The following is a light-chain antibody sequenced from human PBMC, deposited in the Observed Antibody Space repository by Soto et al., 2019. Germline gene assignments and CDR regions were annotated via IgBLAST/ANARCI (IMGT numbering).Light chain of an antibody. CDR1: QSLSSNY. CDR2: GAS. J-gene: IGKJ1*01. Sequence: EIWLTQSPGTLSLSPGERATLSCWAIQSLSSNYLAWYQQRPGQAPRLLIYGASTRATGIPDRFSGSGSGTDFTLTISRMEPEDFAVYYCQQYGSSPRTFGQGTKVDIK. CDR3: QQYGSSPRT. V-gene: IGKV3-20*01.